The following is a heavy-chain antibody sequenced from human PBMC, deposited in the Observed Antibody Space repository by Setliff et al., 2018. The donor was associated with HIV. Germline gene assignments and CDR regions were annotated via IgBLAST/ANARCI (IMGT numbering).Heavy chain of an antibody. CDR1: GGSISSDNW. Sequence: SETLSLTCAVSGGSISSDNWWTWVRQPPGKGLEWIGEIYHSEYTNYNASLKSRVSMSVDTSKNQFSLSLTSVTGADTAVYYCARGGASSKYLDPWGQGTLVTVSS. D-gene: IGHD2-15*01. J-gene: IGHJ5*02. CDR2: IYHSEYT. CDR3: ARGGASSKYLDP. V-gene: IGHV4-4*02.